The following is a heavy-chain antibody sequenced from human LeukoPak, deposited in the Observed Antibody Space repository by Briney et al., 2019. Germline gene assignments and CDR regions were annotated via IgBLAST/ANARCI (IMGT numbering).Heavy chain of an antibody. V-gene: IGHV1-69*06. Sequence: ASVKVSCKASGGTFSSYAISWVRQAPGQGLEWMGGIIPIFGTANYAQKFQGRVTITADKSTSTAYMELSSLRSEDTAVYYCARSRAVTGSDYWGQGTLVTVSS. CDR2: IIPIFGTA. J-gene: IGHJ4*02. D-gene: IGHD4-17*01. CDR3: ARSRAVTGSDY. CDR1: GGTFSSYA.